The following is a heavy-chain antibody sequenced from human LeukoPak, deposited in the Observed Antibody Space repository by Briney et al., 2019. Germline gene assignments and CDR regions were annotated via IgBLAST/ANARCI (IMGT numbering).Heavy chain of an antibody. V-gene: IGHV1-18*01. CDR3: ARGGGGYDFWSGYGPGAFDI. CDR1: GYTFTSYG. Sequence: ASVKVSCKASGYTFTSYGISWVRQAPGQGLEWMGWISAYNGNTSYAQKLQGRVTMTTDTSTSTAYMELRSLRSDDTAVYYCARGGGGYDFWSGYGPGAFDIWGQGTMVTVSS. J-gene: IGHJ3*02. D-gene: IGHD3-3*01. CDR2: ISAYNGNT.